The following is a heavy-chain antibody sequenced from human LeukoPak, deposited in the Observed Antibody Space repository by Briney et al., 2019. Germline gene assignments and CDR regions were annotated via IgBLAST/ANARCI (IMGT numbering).Heavy chain of an antibody. V-gene: IGHV3-33*08. CDR1: GFTFSSYA. D-gene: IGHD1-26*01. CDR2: IWYDGSNK. CDR3: ARGGRIVGATVGLDY. J-gene: IGHJ4*02. Sequence: GGSLRLSCAASGFTFSSYAMSWVRQAPGKGLEWVAVIWYDGSNKYYADSVKGRFTISRDNSKNTLYLQMNSLRAEDTAVYYCARGGRIVGATVGLDYWGQGTLVTVSS.